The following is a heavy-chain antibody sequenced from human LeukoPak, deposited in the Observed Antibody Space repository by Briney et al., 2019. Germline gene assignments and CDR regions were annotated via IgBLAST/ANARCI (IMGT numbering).Heavy chain of an antibody. CDR2: IYYSGST. CDR3: ARYYGGDSPSYFDL. CDR1: GGSISSYY. Sequence: SETLSLTCTVSGGSISSYYWSWIRQPPGKGLEWIGYIYYSGSTNYNPSLKSRVTISVDASKNQFSLKLSSVTAADTAVYYCARYYGGDSPSYFDLWGRGTLVTVSS. D-gene: IGHD4-23*01. J-gene: IGHJ2*01. V-gene: IGHV4-59*01.